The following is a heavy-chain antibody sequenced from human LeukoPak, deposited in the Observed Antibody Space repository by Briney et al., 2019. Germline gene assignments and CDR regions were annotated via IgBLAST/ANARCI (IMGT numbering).Heavy chain of an antibody. J-gene: IGHJ4*02. CDR2: IIPIFGTA. V-gene: IGHV1-69*05. CDR3: ARGARQTGTRFDY. Sequence: SSVKVSCKASGGTFRSYAISWVRQAPGQGLEWMGGIIPIFGTANYAQKFQGRVTITTDESTSTAYMELSSLRSEDTAVYYCARGARQTGTRFDYWGQGTLVTVSS. D-gene: IGHD1-1*01. CDR1: GGTFRSYA.